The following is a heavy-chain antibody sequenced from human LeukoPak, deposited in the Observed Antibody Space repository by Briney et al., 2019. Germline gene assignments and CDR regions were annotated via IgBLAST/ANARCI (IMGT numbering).Heavy chain of an antibody. CDR1: GSTFNNAW. D-gene: IGHD2-2*02. CDR3: TTVPEGYCSSTTCYSYFDY. J-gene: IGHJ4*02. Sequence: GESLRLSCAASGSTFNNAWMNWVRRAPGKGLEWVGRIQSNTDGGTTDYAAPVKGRFTISRDDSKNMLYLQMNSLKTEDTAVYYCTTVPEGYCSSTTCYSYFDYWGQGTLVTVSS. V-gene: IGHV3-15*01. CDR2: IQSNTDGGTT.